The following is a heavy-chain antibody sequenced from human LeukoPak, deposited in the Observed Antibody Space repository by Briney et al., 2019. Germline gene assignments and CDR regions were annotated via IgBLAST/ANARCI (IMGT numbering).Heavy chain of an antibody. J-gene: IGHJ4*02. V-gene: IGHV1-2*02. CDR2: GNPNSGGT. CDR1: GYTFTVYY. CDR3: TKAGKIWYSSIPFFDY. Sequence: ASVKLSCNASGYTFTVYYMHWVRHAPGQGHEWMGWGNPNSGGTNYAQKCQGRVTMTRDTSISTAYTELSRLRSDDTAVYYCTKAGKIWYSSIPFFDYWGQGTLVTVSS. D-gene: IGHD6-13*01.